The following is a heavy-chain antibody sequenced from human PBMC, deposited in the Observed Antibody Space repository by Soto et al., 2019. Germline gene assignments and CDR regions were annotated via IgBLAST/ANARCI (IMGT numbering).Heavy chain of an antibody. Sequence: SVKVSCKASGGTFSSYAISWVRQAPGQGLEWMGGIIPIFGTANYAQKFQGRVTITADESTSTAYMELSSLRSEDTAVYYCARHADYGDSRYYYYYGMDLRAQRTTVTVSS. CDR3: ARHADYGDSRYYYYYGMDL. CDR2: IIPIFGTA. CDR1: GGTFSSYA. D-gene: IGHD4-17*01. V-gene: IGHV1-69*13. J-gene: IGHJ6*02.